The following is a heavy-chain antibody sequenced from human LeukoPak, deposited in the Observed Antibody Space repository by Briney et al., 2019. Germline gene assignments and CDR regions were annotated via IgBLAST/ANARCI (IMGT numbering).Heavy chain of an antibody. Sequence: SETLSLTCTVSGCSISSSSYYWGWIRQPPGRGLEWIGSIYYSGSTYYNPSLKSRVTISVDTSKNQFSLKLSSVTAADTAVYYCARLGGVGATPEVDLHPPHFDYWGQGTLVTVSS. J-gene: IGHJ4*02. CDR3: ARLGGVGATPEVDLHPPHFDY. V-gene: IGHV4-39*01. D-gene: IGHD1-26*01. CDR2: IYYSGST. CDR1: GCSISSSSYY.